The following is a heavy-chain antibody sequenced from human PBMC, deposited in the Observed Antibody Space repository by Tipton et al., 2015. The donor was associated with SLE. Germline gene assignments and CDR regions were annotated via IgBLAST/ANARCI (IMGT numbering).Heavy chain of an antibody. Sequence: GSLRLSCAASGFTFSDYYMSWIRQAPGKGLEWVSYISSSSSYTNYADSVKGRFTISRDNAKNSLYLQMNSLRAEDTAVYYCARGVAAVAGNFDYWGQGTLVTVSS. CDR3: ARGVAAVAGNFDY. D-gene: IGHD6-19*01. V-gene: IGHV3-11*06. CDR2: ISSSSSYT. J-gene: IGHJ4*02. CDR1: GFTFSDYY.